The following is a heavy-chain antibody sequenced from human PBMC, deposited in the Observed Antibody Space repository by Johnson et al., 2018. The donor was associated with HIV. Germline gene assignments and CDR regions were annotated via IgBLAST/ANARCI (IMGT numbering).Heavy chain of an antibody. CDR3: ARGSGHHPGAFDI. CDR1: GFTFSDYA. D-gene: IGHD6-19*01. Sequence: QMQLVVSGGGVVQPGRSLRLSCVASGFTFSDYALHWVRQAPGKGLEWLSVISYDGTNKDYADSVKGRFTMSRDNSKNAVYLQMNSLRAEDTAVYYCARGSGHHPGAFDIWGQGTMVTVSS. V-gene: IGHV3-30-3*01. CDR2: ISYDGTNK. J-gene: IGHJ3*02.